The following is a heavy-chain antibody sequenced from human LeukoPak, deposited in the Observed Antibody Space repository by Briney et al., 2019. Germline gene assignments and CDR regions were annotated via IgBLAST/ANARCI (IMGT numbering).Heavy chain of an antibody. J-gene: IGHJ5*02. CDR3: ARGGSSGWLPFDP. CDR2: ISSSSTII. Sequence: GGSLRLSCAASGFTFSSHSMNWVRQTPGKGLEWISYISSSSTIIHHADSVKGRFTISRDDAKNSLYLQMSSLRAEDTAVYYCARGGSSGWLPFDPWGQGTLVTVSS. D-gene: IGHD6-19*01. CDR1: GFTFSSHS. V-gene: IGHV3-48*01.